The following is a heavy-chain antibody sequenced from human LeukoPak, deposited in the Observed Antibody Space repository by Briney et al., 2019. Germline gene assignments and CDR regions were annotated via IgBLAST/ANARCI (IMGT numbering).Heavy chain of an antibody. J-gene: IGHJ5*02. V-gene: IGHV3-74*01. CDR2: IKSDGSST. CDR1: GFTFSSYS. Sequence: GGSLRLSCAASGFTFSSYSMSWVRQAPGKGLEWVSRIKSDGSSTSYADSVKGRFTISRDNAKNSLYLQMNSLRAEDTALYYCARVSAAAGTMYGWFDPWGQGTLVTVSS. CDR3: ARVSAAAGTMYGWFDP. D-gene: IGHD6-13*01.